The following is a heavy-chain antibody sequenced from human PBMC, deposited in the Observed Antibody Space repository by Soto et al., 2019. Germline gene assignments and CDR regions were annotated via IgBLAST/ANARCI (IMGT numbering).Heavy chain of an antibody. CDR3: ARVVAGSRYCSGGSCFYYFDY. Sequence: SETLSLTCTVSGGSISSYYWSWIRQPPGKGLEWIGYIYYSGSTNYNPSLKSRCTISVDTSKNQFSLKLSSVTAADTAAYYCARVVAGSRYCSGGSCFYYFDYWGQGTLVTVSS. V-gene: IGHV4-59*01. J-gene: IGHJ4*02. D-gene: IGHD2-15*01. CDR2: IYYSGST. CDR1: GGSISSYY.